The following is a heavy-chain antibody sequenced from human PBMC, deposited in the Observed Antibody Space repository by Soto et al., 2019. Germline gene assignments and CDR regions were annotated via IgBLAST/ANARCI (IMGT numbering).Heavy chain of an antibody. CDR1: GFTFSSYS. D-gene: IGHD1-26*01. Sequence: EVQLVESGGGLVQPGGSLRLSCAASGFTFSSYSMNWVRQAPGKGLEWVSYISSSSSTIYYADSVKGRFTISRDDAKNSLYLQMNSLRDEDTAVYYCARIPEWELLPELAYWGQGTLVTVSS. CDR2: ISSSSSTI. J-gene: IGHJ4*02. CDR3: ARIPEWELLPELAY. V-gene: IGHV3-48*02.